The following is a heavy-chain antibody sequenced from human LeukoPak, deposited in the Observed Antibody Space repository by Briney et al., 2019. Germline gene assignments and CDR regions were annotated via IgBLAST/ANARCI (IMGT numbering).Heavy chain of an antibody. Sequence: PSETLSLTCAVYGGSFSGYYWSWIRQPPGKGLEWIGEINHSGSTNYNPSLKSRVTISVDTSKNQFSLKLSSVTAADTAVYYCARGRKWLRFFYFDYWGQGTLVTVSS. D-gene: IGHD5-12*01. CDR2: INHSGST. V-gene: IGHV4-34*01. CDR1: GGSFSGYY. CDR3: ARGRKWLRFFYFDY. J-gene: IGHJ4*02.